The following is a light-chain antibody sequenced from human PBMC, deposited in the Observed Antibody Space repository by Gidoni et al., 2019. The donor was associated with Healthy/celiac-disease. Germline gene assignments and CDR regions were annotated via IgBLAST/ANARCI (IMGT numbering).Light chain of an antibody. J-gene: IGLJ1*01. CDR1: SSDVGGYNY. CDR2: EVS. Sequence: QSPLTQPASVSGSPGPSITISCTGTSSDVGGYNYVSWYQQHPGKAPKLMIYEVSNRPSGVSNRFSGSKSGNTASLTISGLQAEDEADYYCSSYTSSSRVFGTGTKVTVL. CDR3: SSYTSSSRV. V-gene: IGLV2-14*01.